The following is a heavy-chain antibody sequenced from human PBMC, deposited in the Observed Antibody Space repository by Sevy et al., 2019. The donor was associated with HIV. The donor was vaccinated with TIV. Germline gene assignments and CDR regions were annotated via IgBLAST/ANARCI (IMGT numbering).Heavy chain of an antibody. CDR1: GFTFSGYY. CDR3: ARDRLASADHYFDY. Sequence: GGYLRLSCVASGFTFSGYYMSCIRQAPGKGLEWVSYISSSSSYTNYADSVRGRFTISRDNAKNSLYLQMNSLRVEYTAVYYCARDRLASADHYFDYWGQGSTVPVSS. D-gene: IGHD2-2*01. V-gene: IGHV3-11*06. CDR2: ISSSSSYT. J-gene: IGHJ4*02.